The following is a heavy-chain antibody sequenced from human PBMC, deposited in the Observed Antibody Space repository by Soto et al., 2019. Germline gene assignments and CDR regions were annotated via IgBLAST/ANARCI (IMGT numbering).Heavy chain of an antibody. CDR3: AKRGITIFGVANGGFDY. CDR2: ISHGGYT. CDR1: GESFIGYY. Sequence: PSETLSLTCAVYGESFIGYYWSWIRQPPGKGLEWIGEISHGGYTNYNPSLKSRVTISVDTSKNQFSLKLNSVTAADTAVYYCAKRGITIFGVANGGFDYWGQGTLVTVSS. J-gene: IGHJ4*02. D-gene: IGHD3-3*01. V-gene: IGHV4-34*01.